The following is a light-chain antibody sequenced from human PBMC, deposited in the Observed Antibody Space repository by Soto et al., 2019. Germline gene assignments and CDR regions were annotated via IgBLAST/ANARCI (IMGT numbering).Light chain of an antibody. CDR2: EVT. Sequence: QSVLTQPPSASGSPGRSVTISCTGTSSDIGGYNYVSWYQQHPGKAPKLMIYEVTDRPSGVSNRFSGSKSGNTASLTISGLQAEDEAEYYCSSYTNINTRACVFGTGTKLTVL. V-gene: IGLV2-14*01. CDR3: SSYTNINTRACV. J-gene: IGLJ1*01. CDR1: SSDIGGYNY.